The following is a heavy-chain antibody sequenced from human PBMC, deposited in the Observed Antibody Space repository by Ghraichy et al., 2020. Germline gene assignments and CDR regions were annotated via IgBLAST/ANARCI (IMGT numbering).Heavy chain of an antibody. D-gene: IGHD3-22*01. CDR3: TTRSRFSSGGHY. J-gene: IGHJ4*02. V-gene: IGHV1-2*02. CDR2: INPKSGDT. CDR1: GYTFTGSY. Sequence: ASVKVSCKASGYTFTGSYLHWVRQAPGQGLEWMGWINPKSGDTNYAQKFQGRVTVTRDTSINTAYMDLSRLTFDDTALYYCTTRSRFSSGGHYWGQGTLVTVSS.